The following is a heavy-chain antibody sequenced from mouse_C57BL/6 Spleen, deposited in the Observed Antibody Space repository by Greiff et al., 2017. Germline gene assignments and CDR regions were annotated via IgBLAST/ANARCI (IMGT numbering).Heavy chain of an antibody. D-gene: IGHD1-1*01. CDR2: IYPRDGST. CDR3: ARGGTTVIFDY. V-gene: IGHV1-85*01. J-gene: IGHJ2*01. CDR1: GYTFTSYD. Sequence: VKLMESGPELVKPGASVKLSCKASGYTFTSYDINWVKQRPGQGLEWIGWIYPRDGSTKYNEKFKGKATLTVATSSSTAYMELHSLTSEDSAVYFCARGGTTVIFDYWGQGTTLTVSS.